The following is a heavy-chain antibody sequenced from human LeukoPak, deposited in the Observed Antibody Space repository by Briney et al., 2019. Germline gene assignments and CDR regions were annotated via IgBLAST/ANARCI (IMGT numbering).Heavy chain of an antibody. Sequence: SETLSLTCAVYGGSFSGYYWSWIRQPAGKGLEWIGRIYTSGSTNYNPSLKSRVTISVDTSKNQFSLKLSSVTAADTAVYYCARERVGSSYYMDVWGKGTTVTISS. V-gene: IGHV4-4*07. CDR3: ARERVGSSYYMDV. CDR2: IYTSGST. CDR1: GGSFSGYY. J-gene: IGHJ6*03.